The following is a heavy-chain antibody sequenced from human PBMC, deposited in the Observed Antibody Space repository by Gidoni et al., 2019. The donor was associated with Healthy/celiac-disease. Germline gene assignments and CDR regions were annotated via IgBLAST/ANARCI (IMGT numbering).Heavy chain of an antibody. V-gene: IGHV5-51*01. Sequence: QLVQTGAAVNKPGASPKISCKGSGYRFPLYLIGLVRQMPGKGLELMGIIYPGDSDTRYSSSFQGQVTISADKSISTAYLQWSSLKASDTAMYYCARLYYDILTGPGGGYYYYMDVWGKGTTVTVSS. D-gene: IGHD3-9*01. CDR1: GYRFPLYL. CDR3: ARLYYDILTGPGGGYYYYMDV. J-gene: IGHJ6*03. CDR2: IYPGDSDT.